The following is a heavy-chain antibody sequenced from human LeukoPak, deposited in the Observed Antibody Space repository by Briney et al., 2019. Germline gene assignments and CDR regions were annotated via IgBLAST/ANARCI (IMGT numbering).Heavy chain of an antibody. CDR1: GYTFTGYY. Sequence: ASVKVSCKASGYTFTGYYMHWVRQAPGQGLEWVGIINPSGDPTTYAQKFQGRVTLTRDMSTSTVYMELSSLRSEDTAVYYCARDVQLGGYYFDYWGQGTLVTVSS. CDR3: ARDVQLGGYYFDY. J-gene: IGHJ4*02. D-gene: IGHD3-16*01. CDR2: INPSGDPT. V-gene: IGHV1-46*01.